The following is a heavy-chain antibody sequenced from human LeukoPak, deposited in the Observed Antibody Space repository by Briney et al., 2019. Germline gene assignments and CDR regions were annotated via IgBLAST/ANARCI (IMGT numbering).Heavy chain of an antibody. CDR1: GLIFSSYS. Sequence: GGSLRLSCAASGLIFSSYSMNWVRQAPGKGLEWVSSISSSSSNIYYADSVKGRFTISRDNAKNSLYLQMNSLRAEDTAVYYCARDKVDYGDYEHAFDIWGQGTMVTVSS. J-gene: IGHJ3*02. CDR3: ARDKVDYGDYEHAFDI. D-gene: IGHD4-17*01. V-gene: IGHV3-21*01. CDR2: ISSSSSNI.